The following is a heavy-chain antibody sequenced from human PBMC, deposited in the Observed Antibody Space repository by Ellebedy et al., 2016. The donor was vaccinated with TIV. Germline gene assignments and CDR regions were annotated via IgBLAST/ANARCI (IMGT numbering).Heavy chain of an antibody. CDR1: GGSFSGYY. J-gene: IGHJ5*02. V-gene: IGHV4-34*01. Sequence: MPSETLSLTCAVYGGSFSGYYWSWIRQPPGKGLECIGEINHSGSTNYNPSLKSRVTISVDTSKNQFSLKLNSVTAADTAVYYCARAISPTTPGNWFDRWGQGTLVTVSS. CDR3: ARAISPTTPGNWFDR. CDR2: INHSGST. D-gene: IGHD4-17*01.